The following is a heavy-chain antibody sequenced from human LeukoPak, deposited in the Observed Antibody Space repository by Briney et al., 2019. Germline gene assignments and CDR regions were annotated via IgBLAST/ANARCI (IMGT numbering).Heavy chain of an antibody. CDR1: GGSISSYY. Sequence: SETLSLTCTVSGGSISSYYWSWIRQPPGKGLEWIGYIYYSGSANYNPSLKSRVTISVDTSKNQFSLKLSSVTAADTAVYYCARMKVGATSWFDPWGQGTLVTVSS. D-gene: IGHD1-26*01. CDR3: ARMKVGATSWFDP. CDR2: IYYSGSA. V-gene: IGHV4-59*01. J-gene: IGHJ5*02.